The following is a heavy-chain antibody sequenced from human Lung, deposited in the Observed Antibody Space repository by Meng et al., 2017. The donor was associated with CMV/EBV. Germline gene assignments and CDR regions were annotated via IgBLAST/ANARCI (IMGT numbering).Heavy chain of an antibody. V-gene: IGHV4-31*03. Sequence: QWQLQEPGPGLVKPSQTLSLTCTVSGGSISSGGFYWSWIRQHPGKGLEWIGYIYYSGSTYYNPSLRSRVAISIDTSKNQFSLKLTSVTAADTAVYFCARTNYGDYNWFDPWGQGTLVTVSS. J-gene: IGHJ5*02. D-gene: IGHD4-17*01. CDR3: ARTNYGDYNWFDP. CDR2: IYYSGST. CDR1: GGSISSGGFY.